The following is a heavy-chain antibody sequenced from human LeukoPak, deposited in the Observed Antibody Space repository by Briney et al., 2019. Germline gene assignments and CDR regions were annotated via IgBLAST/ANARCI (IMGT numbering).Heavy chain of an antibody. D-gene: IGHD3-10*01. CDR1: GFIFSSYW. Sequence: PGGSLRLSCAASGFIFSSYWMNWVRQAPGKGLEWVANIKEDGSAKYYVDSVKGRFTISRDNAKNSLYLQMNSLRAEDTAVYYCARLGSGSTLDCWGQGILVTVSS. CDR3: ARLGSGSTLDC. CDR2: IKEDGSAK. J-gene: IGHJ4*02. V-gene: IGHV3-7*02.